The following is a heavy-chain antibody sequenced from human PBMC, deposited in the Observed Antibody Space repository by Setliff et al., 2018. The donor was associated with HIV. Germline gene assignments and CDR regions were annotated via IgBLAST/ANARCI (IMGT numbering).Heavy chain of an antibody. V-gene: IGHV4-34*01. J-gene: IGHJ6*03. CDR3: NIYYYYYMDV. CDR2: INHSGST. CDR1: GYSISSGCY. Sequence: PSETLSLTCAVSGYSISSGCYWSWIRQPPGKGLEWIGEINHSGSTNYNPSLKSRVTILVDTSKNQFSLKLSSVTAADTAVYYCNIYYYYYMDVWGKGTTVTVSS.